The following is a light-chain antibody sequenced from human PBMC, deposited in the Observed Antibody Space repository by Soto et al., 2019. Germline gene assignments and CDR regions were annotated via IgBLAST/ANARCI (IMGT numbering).Light chain of an antibody. J-gene: IGLJ3*02. CDR2: DVS. V-gene: IGLV2-14*01. CDR1: SSDVGGYNY. Sequence: QSALTQPASVSGSPGQSITISCTGTSSDVGGYNYVSWYQQHPGKAPKLIIYDVSNRPSGVSNRFSGSKSGSTASLAISGLQAEDEADYYCSSYTCSSTRVFGGGTKLTVL. CDR3: SSYTCSSTRV.